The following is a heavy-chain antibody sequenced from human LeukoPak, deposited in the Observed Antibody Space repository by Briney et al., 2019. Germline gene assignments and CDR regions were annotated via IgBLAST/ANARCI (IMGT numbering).Heavy chain of an antibody. CDR2: IGHAGDT. Sequence: GGSLRLSCAASGFAFSSYDMHWVRQVSGRGLEWVSAIGHAGDTYYADSVKGRFTISREDAKNYSFLQMDSLRAGDTAVYFCAALGDSIYWGQGTLVTVSS. D-gene: IGHD1-26*01. CDR3: AALGDSIY. CDR1: GFAFSSYD. V-gene: IGHV3-13*01. J-gene: IGHJ4*02.